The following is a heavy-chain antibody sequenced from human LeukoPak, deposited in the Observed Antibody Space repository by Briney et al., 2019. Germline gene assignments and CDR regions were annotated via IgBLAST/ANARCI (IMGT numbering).Heavy chain of an antibody. CDR1: GGSISSSSYY. CDR3: ARGGGDPLRRDYPDYFDY. J-gene: IGHJ4*02. V-gene: IGHV4-39*01. D-gene: IGHD2-21*01. CDR2: IYYSGST. Sequence: PSETLSLTCTVSGGSISSSSYYWGWIRQPPGKGLEWIGGIYYSGSTYYNPSLKSRVTISVDTSKIQFSLKVSSVTAADTAVYYCARGGGDPLRRDYPDYFDYWGQGTLVTVSS.